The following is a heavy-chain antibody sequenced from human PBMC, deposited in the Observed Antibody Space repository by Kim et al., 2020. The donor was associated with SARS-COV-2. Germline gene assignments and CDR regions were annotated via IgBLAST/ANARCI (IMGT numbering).Heavy chain of an antibody. D-gene: IGHD3-10*01. J-gene: IGHJ4*02. V-gene: IGHV4-34*01. Sequence: YNPSLKSRVTISVDTSKNQFSLKLSSVTAADTAVYYCARGPLLWFGEYRFWGQGTLVTVSS. CDR3: ARGPLLWFGEYRF.